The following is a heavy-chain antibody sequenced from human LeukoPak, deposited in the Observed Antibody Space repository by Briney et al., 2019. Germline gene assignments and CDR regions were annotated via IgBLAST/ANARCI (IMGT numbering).Heavy chain of an antibody. J-gene: IGHJ5*02. Sequence: ASVKVSCKASGGTFSSYAISWVRQAPGQGLEWMGGIIPIFGTANYAQKFQGRVTITADESTSTAYMELSSLSPEDTAVYYCARVGGEKRMVRGVIITLGWFDPWGQGTLVTVSS. D-gene: IGHD3-10*01. CDR3: ARVGGEKRMVRGVIITLGWFDP. V-gene: IGHV1-69*13. CDR2: IIPIFGTA. CDR1: GGTFSSYA.